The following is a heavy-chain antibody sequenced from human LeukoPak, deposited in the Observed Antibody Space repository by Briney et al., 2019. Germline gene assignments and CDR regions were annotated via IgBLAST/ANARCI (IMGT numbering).Heavy chain of an antibody. CDR3: ARGMVPTGTTYQYYFDY. CDR2: ISYDGSNK. CDR1: GFTFSSYA. D-gene: IGHD1-1*01. V-gene: IGHV3-30*09. J-gene: IGHJ4*02. Sequence: GGSLRLSCAASGFTFSSYAMHWVRQAPGKGLEWVAVISYDGSNKYYADSVKGRFAISRDNSKNTLYLQMNSLRAEDTAVYYCARGMVPTGTTYQYYFDYWGQGTLVTVSS.